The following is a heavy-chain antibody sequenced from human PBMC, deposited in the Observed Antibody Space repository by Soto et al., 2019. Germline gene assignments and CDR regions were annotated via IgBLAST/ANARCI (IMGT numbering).Heavy chain of an antibody. V-gene: IGHV3-48*02. Sequence: GGSLRLSCAASGFTFSSYSMNWVRQAPGKGLEWVSYISSSSSTIYYADSVKGRFTISRDNAKNSLYLQMNSLRDEDTAVYYCARAHSSSGWYYFFDYWGQGTLVTVSS. CDR2: ISSSSSTI. J-gene: IGHJ4*02. CDR3: ARAHSSSGWYYFFDY. D-gene: IGHD6-19*01. CDR1: GFTFSSYS.